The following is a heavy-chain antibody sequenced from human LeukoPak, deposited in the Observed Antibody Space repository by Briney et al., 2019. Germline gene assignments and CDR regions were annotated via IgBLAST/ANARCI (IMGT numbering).Heavy chain of an antibody. V-gene: IGHV1-2*02. Sequence: ASVKVSCKASGYTFTGYYMHWVRQAPGHGLEWMGWISPNSGGTNYAQKFQGRVTMTRDTSISTAYMELSRLRSDDTAVYYCARERYGAAAGTKGYNWFDPWGQETLVTVSS. CDR3: ARERYGAAAGTKGYNWFDP. D-gene: IGHD6-13*01. J-gene: IGHJ5*02. CDR2: ISPNSGGT. CDR1: GYTFTGYY.